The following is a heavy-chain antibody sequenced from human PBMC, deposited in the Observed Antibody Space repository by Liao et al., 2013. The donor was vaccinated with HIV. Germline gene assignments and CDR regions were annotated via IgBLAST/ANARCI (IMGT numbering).Heavy chain of an antibody. Sequence: QLQLQESGPGLVKPSETLSLTCTVSGGSISSSSYYWGWIRQPPGKGLEWIGSIYYSGSTYYNPSLKSRVTISVDTSKNQFSLKVRSVTAADTAVYYCASPGLVDRAFDIWGQGTMVTVSS. D-gene: IGHD1-14*01. CDR3: ASPGLVDRAFDI. CDR1: GGSISSSSYY. V-gene: IGHV4-39*07. J-gene: IGHJ3*02. CDR2: IYYSGST.